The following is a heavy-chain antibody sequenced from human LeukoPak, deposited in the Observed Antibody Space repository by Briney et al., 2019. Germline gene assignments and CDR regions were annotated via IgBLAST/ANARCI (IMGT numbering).Heavy chain of an antibody. CDR1: GGSISSYY. Sequence: SETLSLTCTVSGGSISSYYWSWIRQPPGKGLEWIGYIYYSGSTNYNPSLKSRVTISVDTSKNQFSLRLSSVTAADTAVYYCARGSTVTHFDYWGQGTLVTVSS. J-gene: IGHJ4*02. D-gene: IGHD4-17*01. V-gene: IGHV4-59*01. CDR3: ARGSTVTHFDY. CDR2: IYYSGST.